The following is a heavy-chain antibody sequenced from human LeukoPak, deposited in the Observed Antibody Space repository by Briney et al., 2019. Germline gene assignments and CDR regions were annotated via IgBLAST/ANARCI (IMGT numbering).Heavy chain of an antibody. D-gene: IGHD4-17*01. CDR2: INLHTGAT. CDR3: ARAPYGAFLDY. V-gene: IGHV1-2*06. Sequence: GASVKVSCKTSGYSFTGYFIHWVRQAPGQGLEWMGRINLHTGATDSAQKSQGRVTMTSDTSIEAIYMDLTGLRSDDTAVYYCARAPYGAFLDYWGQGTLVTVSS. CDR1: GYSFTGYF. J-gene: IGHJ4*02.